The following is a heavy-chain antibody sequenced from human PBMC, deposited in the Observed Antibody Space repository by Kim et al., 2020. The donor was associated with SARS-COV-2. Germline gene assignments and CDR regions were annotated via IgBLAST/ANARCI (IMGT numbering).Heavy chain of an antibody. CDR1: GGSISSSNW. V-gene: IGHV4-4*02. D-gene: IGHD3-10*01. CDR3: ARRDGSGSYYSRIFDY. Sequence: SETLSLTCAVSGGSISSSNWWSWVRQPPGKGLEWIVEIYHSGSTNYNPSLKSRVTISVDKSKNQFSLNLSSVTAADTAVYYCARRDGSGSYYSRIFDYWGQGTLVTVSS. CDR2: IYHSGST. J-gene: IGHJ4*02.